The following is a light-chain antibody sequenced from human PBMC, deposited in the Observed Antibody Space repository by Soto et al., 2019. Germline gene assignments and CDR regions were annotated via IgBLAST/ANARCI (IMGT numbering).Light chain of an antibody. CDR2: RAS. Sequence: ILMTQSPATVSVSPGESATLSCRASQNIYYNVAWYQHRPGQAPRLLIYRASTRAPGVPARFSGSGSGTEFTLTISRLQPEDFTVYSCLQYHNLWAFGQGTKVAI. CDR3: LQYHNLWA. V-gene: IGKV3-15*01. J-gene: IGKJ1*01. CDR1: QNIYYN.